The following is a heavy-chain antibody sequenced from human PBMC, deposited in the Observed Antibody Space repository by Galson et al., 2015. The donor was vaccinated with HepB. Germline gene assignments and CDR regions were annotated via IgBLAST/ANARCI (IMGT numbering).Heavy chain of an antibody. D-gene: IGHD3-22*01. V-gene: IGHV3-30-3*01. CDR2: ISYDGSNK. CDR3: ARDGSYYDSSGYIPPYY. CDR1: GFTFSSYA. Sequence: SLRLSCAASGFTFSSYAMHWVRQAPGKGLEWVAVISYDGSNKYYADSVKGRFTISRDNSKNTLYLQMNSLRAEDTAVYYCARDGSYYDSSGYIPPYYWGQGTLVTVSS. J-gene: IGHJ4*02.